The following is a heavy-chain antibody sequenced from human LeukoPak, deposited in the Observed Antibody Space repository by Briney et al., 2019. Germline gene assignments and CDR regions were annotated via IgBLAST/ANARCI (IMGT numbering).Heavy chain of an antibody. Sequence: GGSLRLSCAVSGFTFSSYAMSWVRQAPGKGLEWLSAIIGSGGRTHYADSVKGRFTISRDNSRNTLYLQMNSLRAEDTAVYYCAKGYGSGLYWYFDLWGRGNLVTVSS. CDR1: GFTFSSYA. D-gene: IGHD6-19*01. CDR3: AKGYGSGLYWYFDL. J-gene: IGHJ2*01. CDR2: IIGSGGRT. V-gene: IGHV3-23*01.